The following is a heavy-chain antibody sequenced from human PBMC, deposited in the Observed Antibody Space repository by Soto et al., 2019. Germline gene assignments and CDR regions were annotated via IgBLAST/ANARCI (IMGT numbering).Heavy chain of an antibody. J-gene: IGHJ2*01. CDR3: VKDFDLGGHFLDRGRSFDL. CDR1: GFNFNDYA. V-gene: IGHV3-9*01. Sequence: EVQLVESGGDLVQPGRSLRLSCAASGFNFNDYAMFWVRQAPGKGLEWVSGITWNSGDIVYADSVRGRFTISRDNAKNSLYLQMNSLRIEDTALYYCVKDFDLGGHFLDRGRSFDLWGRGTLVTVSS. D-gene: IGHD3-10*01. CDR2: ITWNSGDI.